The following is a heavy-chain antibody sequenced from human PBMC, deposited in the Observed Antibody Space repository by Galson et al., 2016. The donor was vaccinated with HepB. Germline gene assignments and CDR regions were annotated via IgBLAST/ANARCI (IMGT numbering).Heavy chain of an antibody. V-gene: IGHV4-4*02. Sequence: ETLSLTCDVSGASISSSNWWTWVRQPPGKGLEWIGEIFHSGSTNYNPSLRSRVTILVDKSRNQFSLKLNSVTAADTAVYYCARDEGGTSLVYYYMGVWGKGTTVTVSS. J-gene: IGHJ6*03. CDR2: IFHSGST. CDR3: ARDEGGTSLVYYYMGV. CDR1: GASISSSNW. D-gene: IGHD4-23*01.